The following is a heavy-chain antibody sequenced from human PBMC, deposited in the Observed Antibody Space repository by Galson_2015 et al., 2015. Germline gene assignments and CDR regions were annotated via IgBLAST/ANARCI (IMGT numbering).Heavy chain of an antibody. J-gene: IGHJ4*02. Sequence: SLRLSCAASGFTFSSYSMSWVRQAPGKGLEWVSLITASGGSPYYADSVKRRFTISRDNSKNTLYLQMNSLRAEDTAMYFCAKGVGSDFYYAKDDWGQGTLVTVSS. D-gene: IGHD3-22*01. V-gene: IGHV3-23*01. CDR3: AKGVGSDFYYAKDD. CDR1: GFTFSSYS. CDR2: ITASGGSP.